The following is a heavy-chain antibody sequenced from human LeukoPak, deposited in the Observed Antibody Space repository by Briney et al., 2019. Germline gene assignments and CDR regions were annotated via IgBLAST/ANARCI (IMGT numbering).Heavy chain of an antibody. D-gene: IGHD3-10*01. CDR3: ASQRVGGFFDY. J-gene: IGHJ4*02. CDR2: IHYSGIT. V-gene: IGHV4-31*03. CDR1: GGSISNGDYY. Sequence: SETLSLTCIVSGGSISNGDYYWSWIRQHPGKGLEWMGYIHYSGITYYNPSLKSRVTISVDTSKNQFSLKLSSVTAADTAVYYCASQRVGGFFDYWGRGTLVTVSS.